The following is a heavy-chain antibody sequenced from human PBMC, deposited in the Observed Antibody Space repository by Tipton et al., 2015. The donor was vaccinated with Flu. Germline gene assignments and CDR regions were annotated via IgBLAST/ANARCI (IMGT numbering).Heavy chain of an antibody. CDR3: ARESPTTTMVRGIPLDAFDI. D-gene: IGHD3-10*01. CDR1: GDSISSGDYY. V-gene: IGHV4-31*03. J-gene: IGHJ3*02. CDR2: IHYSGST. Sequence: TLSLTCTVSGDSISSGDYYWNWIRQHPGKGLEWIGYIHYSGSTYYNPSLKSRVSMSVDTSENQFSLKLTSVTAADTAVYYCARESPTTTMVRGIPLDAFDIWGQGTMVAVSS.